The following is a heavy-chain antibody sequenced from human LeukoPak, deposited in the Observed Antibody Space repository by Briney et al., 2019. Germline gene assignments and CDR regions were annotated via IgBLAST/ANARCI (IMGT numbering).Heavy chain of an antibody. CDR1: GGSFSGYY. Sequence: PSETLSLTCAVYGGSFSGYYWSWIRQPPGKGLEWIGEINHSGSTNYNPSLKSRVTISVDTSKNQFSLKLSSVTAADTAVYYCARSITMIVVAPNIGSTYFDYWGQGTLVTVSS. D-gene: IGHD3-22*01. CDR3: ARSITMIVVAPNIGSTYFDY. J-gene: IGHJ4*02. CDR2: INHSGST. V-gene: IGHV4-34*01.